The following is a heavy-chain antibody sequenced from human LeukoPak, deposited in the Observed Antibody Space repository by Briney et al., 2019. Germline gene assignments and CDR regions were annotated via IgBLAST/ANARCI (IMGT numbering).Heavy chain of an antibody. Sequence: RASVKVSCKASGYTFTGYYMHWVRQAPGQGLEWMGWINSNSGGTNYAQKFQGRVTMTRDTSISTAYMELSRLRSDDTAVYYCARDPGAVAGEYYFDYWGQGTLVTVSS. V-gene: IGHV1-2*02. CDR1: GYTFTGYY. CDR2: INSNSGGT. D-gene: IGHD6-19*01. J-gene: IGHJ4*02. CDR3: ARDPGAVAGEYYFDY.